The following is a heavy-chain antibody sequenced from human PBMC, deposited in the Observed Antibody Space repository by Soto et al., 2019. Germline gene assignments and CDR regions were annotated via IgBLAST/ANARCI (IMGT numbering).Heavy chain of an antibody. V-gene: IGHV3-30*18. J-gene: IGHJ6*02. CDR3: AKEYSYGSDYYYGMDV. CDR1: GFTFSSYC. CDR2: ISYDGSNK. Sequence: QVQLVESGGGVVQPGRSLRLSCAASGFTFSSYCMHWVRQAPGKGLEWVAVISYDGSNKYYADSVKGRFTISRDNSKNTLYLQMNSLRAEDTAVYYCAKEYSYGSDYYYGMDVWGQGTTVTVSS. D-gene: IGHD5-18*01.